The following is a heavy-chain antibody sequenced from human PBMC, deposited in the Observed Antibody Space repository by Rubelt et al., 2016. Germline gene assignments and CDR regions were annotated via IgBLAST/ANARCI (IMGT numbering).Heavy chain of an antibody. CDR3: ARGHWNYFDY. V-gene: IGHV4-4*01. CDR2: IYHSGST. CDR1: GDSIISFYW. D-gene: IGHD1-1*01. J-gene: IGHJ4*02. Sequence: GDSIISFYWWTWVRQPPGKGLEWIGEIYHSGSTNYNPSLKSRVTISLDKSKNQFSLNLTSVTAADTAVYFCARGHWNYFDYWGQGTLVTVSS.